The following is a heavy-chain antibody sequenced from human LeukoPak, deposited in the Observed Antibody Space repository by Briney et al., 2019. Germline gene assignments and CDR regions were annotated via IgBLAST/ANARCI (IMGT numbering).Heavy chain of an antibody. CDR1: GGSISSYY. J-gene: IGHJ4*02. CDR2: IYYSGST. Sequence: PSETLSLTCTVSGGSISSYYWSWIRQPPGKGLEWIGYIYYSGSTNYNPSLKSRVTISVDTSKNQFSLKLSSETAADTAVYYCARRKASHFDYWGQGTLVTASS. CDR3: ARRKASHFDY. V-gene: IGHV4-59*08.